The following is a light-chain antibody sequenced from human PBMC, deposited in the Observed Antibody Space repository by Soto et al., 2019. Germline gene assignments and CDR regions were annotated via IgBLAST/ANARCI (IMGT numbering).Light chain of an antibody. CDR3: LQDYSWLRT. CDR2: AAS. Sequence: IRMNMSLVSVSVYKGDRVTXSCRASQEIRSALGWYQQKPGKGPKLLIYAASTLQSGVPSRFSGSGSGTDFTLTISSLQPEDFATYYCLQDYSWLRTFGE. CDR1: QEIRSA. V-gene: IGKV1-6*01. J-gene: IGKJ5*01.